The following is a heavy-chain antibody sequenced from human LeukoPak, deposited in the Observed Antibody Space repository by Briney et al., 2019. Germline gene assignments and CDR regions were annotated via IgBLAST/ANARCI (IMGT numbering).Heavy chain of an antibody. J-gene: IGHJ3*02. Sequence: SETLSLTCTVSGASISSYYWSWFRQPAGKGLEWIGRIYTSGGTNYNPSLKSRVTMSIDTSKNQFSLNLSSVTAADTAVYYCATDRLFYGDYVFKGAFDIWGQGTMVTVSS. CDR1: GASISSYY. CDR2: IYTSGGT. D-gene: IGHD4-17*01. V-gene: IGHV4-4*07. CDR3: ATDRLFYGDYVFKGAFDI.